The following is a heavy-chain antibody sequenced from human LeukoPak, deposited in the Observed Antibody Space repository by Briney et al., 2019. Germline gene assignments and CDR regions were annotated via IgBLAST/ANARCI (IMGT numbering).Heavy chain of an antibody. CDR1: GFTFSSA. CDR3: AKGAGMYVTAPDY. J-gene: IGHJ4*02. Sequence: GGSLRLSCAASGFTFSSAMTWVRQAPGKGLEWVSRVRGNGGDTSYADSVKGRFTISRDNSKNTLYLQMSSLRAEDTAVYYCAKGAGMYVTAPDYWGQGTLVTVSS. CDR2: VRGNGGDT. V-gene: IGHV3-23*01. D-gene: IGHD2-21*02.